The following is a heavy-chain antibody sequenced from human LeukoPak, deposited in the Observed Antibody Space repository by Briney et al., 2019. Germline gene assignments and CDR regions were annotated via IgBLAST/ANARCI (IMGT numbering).Heavy chain of an antibody. Sequence: GGSLRLSCAASGFTFSSYAMHWVRQAPGKGLEYVSAISSNGGSTYYANSVKGRFTISRDNSKSTLYLQMGSLRAEDMAVYYCAREAGGSNIYYFDYWGQGTLVTVSS. J-gene: IGHJ4*02. CDR2: ISSNGGST. D-gene: IGHD2-21*01. CDR3: AREAGGSNIYYFDY. V-gene: IGHV3-64*01. CDR1: GFTFSSYA.